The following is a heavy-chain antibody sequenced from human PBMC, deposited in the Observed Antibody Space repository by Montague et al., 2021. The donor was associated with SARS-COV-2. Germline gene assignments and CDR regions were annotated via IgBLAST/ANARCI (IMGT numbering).Heavy chain of an antibody. CDR3: ARRYSGYEDPTVFDP. J-gene: IGHJ5*02. CDR2: IYYSGST. Sequence: SETLSLTSTVSGGSISSSSYYWGWIRQPPGKGLEWIGSIYYSGSTYYNPSLKSRVTISVDTSKNQFSLKLSSVTAADTAVYYCARRYSGYEDPTVFDPWGQGTLVTVSS. V-gene: IGHV4-39*01. D-gene: IGHD5-12*01. CDR1: GGSISSSSYY.